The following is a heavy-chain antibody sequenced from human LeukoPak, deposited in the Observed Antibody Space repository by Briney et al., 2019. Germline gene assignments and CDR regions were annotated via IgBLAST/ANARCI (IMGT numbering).Heavy chain of an antibody. CDR1: GGTFSSYA. CDR3: ARDDYGDYGEVFYGMDV. Sequence: SVKVSCKASGGTFSSYAISWVRQAPGQGLEWMGRIIPILGIANYAQKFQGRVTITADKSTSTAYMELSRLRSDDTAVYYCARDDYGDYGEVFYGMDVWGQGTTVTVSS. D-gene: IGHD4-17*01. J-gene: IGHJ6*02. CDR2: IIPILGIA. V-gene: IGHV1-69*04.